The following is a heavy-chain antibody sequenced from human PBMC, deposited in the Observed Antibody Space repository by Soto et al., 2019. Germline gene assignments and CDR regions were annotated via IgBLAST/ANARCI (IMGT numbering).Heavy chain of an antibody. CDR2: IGISLGHI. J-gene: IGHJ5*02. CDR1: GFPFRSYA. V-gene: IGHV3-21*06. CDR3: AGLGILST. Sequence: EVQLVESGGGLVKPGGSLRLACAASGFPFRSYAMHWVRQTPGKGLEWVSSIGISLGHIYYADSAKGRFTISRDDAKNSMYLQLNSLTVDDTAVYYCAGLGILSTWGQGTLVTVSS.